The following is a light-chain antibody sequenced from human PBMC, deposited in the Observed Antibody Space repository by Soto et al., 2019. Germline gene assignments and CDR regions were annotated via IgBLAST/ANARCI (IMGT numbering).Light chain of an antibody. CDR1: QSVSSN. Sequence: EIVMTQSPATLSVSPGERATLSCRASQSVSSNLAWYQQKPGQAPRLLIYAASTRATGIPARFSGSGSGTDFTLTISRLEPEDFAVYYCQQYHNWWTFGQGTKVDIK. CDR2: AAS. V-gene: IGKV3-15*01. CDR3: QQYHNWWT. J-gene: IGKJ1*01.